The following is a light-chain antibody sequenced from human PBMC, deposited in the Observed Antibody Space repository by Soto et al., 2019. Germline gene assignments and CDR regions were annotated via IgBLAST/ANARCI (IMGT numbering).Light chain of an antibody. CDR3: SSYTSSSTRV. J-gene: IGLJ3*02. V-gene: IGLV2-14*03. Sequence: QSALTQPASVSESPGQSITISCTGTSSDVGGYNYVSWYQQHPGKAPKLMIYDDSNRPSGVSNRFSGSKSGNTASLTISGLQAEDEADYYCSSYTSSSTRVFGGGTKLTVL. CDR2: DDS. CDR1: SSDVGGYNY.